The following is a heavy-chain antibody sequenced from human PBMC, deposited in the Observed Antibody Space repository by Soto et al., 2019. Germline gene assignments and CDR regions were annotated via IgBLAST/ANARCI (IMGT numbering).Heavy chain of an antibody. V-gene: IGHV1-8*01. CDR3: ARRLRFLEWLLPTSNWFDP. J-gene: IGHJ5*02. CDR1: GYTFTSYD. D-gene: IGHD3-3*01. Sequence: QVQLVQSGAEVKKPGASVKVSCKASGYTFTSYDINWVRQATGQGLEWMGWMNPNSGNTGYAQKFQGRVTMTRNTSISTAYMELSSLRSEDTAVYYCARRLRFLEWLLPTSNWFDPWGQGTLVTVSS. CDR2: MNPNSGNT.